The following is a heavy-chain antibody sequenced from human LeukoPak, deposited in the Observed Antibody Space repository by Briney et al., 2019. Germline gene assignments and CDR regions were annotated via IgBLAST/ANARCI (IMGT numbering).Heavy chain of an antibody. CDR2: ISGSGGST. CDR3: AKDNEITYYDILTGLWYFDY. J-gene: IGHJ4*02. V-gene: IGHV3-23*01. CDR1: GFTFSSYA. Sequence: GSLRLSCAASGFTFSSYAMSWVRQAPGKGLEWVSAISGSGGSTYYADSVKGRFTISRDNSKNTLYLQMNSLRAEDTAVYYCAKDNEITYYDILTGLWYFDYWGQGTLVTVSS. D-gene: IGHD3-9*01.